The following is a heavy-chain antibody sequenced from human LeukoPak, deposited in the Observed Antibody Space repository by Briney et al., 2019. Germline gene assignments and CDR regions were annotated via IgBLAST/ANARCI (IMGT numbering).Heavy chain of an antibody. J-gene: IGHJ4*02. Sequence: SETLSLTCTVSGYSISSGYHWGWIRQPPGKGLEWIGSIYHSGSTYYNPSLKSRVTMSVDTSKNQFSLKLSSVTAADTAVYYCARIEDGREDGGLTDWGQGTLVTVSS. CDR1: GYSISSGYH. CDR3: ARIEDGREDGGLTD. V-gene: IGHV4-38-2*02. D-gene: IGHD4-23*01. CDR2: IYHSGST.